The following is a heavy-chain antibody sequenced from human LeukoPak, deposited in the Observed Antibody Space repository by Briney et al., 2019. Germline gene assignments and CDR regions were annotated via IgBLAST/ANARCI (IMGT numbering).Heavy chain of an antibody. V-gene: IGHV1-69*02. D-gene: IGHD4-11*01. CDR1: GGTFSSYT. CDR3: ARRYSNNAFDI. CDR2: IIPILGIA. Sequence: SVKLSCKASGGTFSSYTISWVRQAPGQGLEWMGRIIPILGIANYAQKFQGRVTITADKSTSTAYMELSSLRSEDTAVYYCARRYSNNAFDIWGQGTMVTVSS. J-gene: IGHJ3*02.